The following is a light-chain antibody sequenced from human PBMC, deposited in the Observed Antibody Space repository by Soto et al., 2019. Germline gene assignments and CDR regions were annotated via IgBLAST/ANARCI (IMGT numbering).Light chain of an antibody. V-gene: IGKV1-33*01. J-gene: IGKJ5*01. Sequence: EIPMTQSPASLSSSVGDRATITCQASQNISSYLNWYQQKPGNPPKLLIYDATNLETGVSKRFSGSGSGTDFTLTIRSLQPDDIGIFYCQQYEACPITFGQGTRVEIK. CDR3: QQYEACPIT. CDR1: QNISSY. CDR2: DAT.